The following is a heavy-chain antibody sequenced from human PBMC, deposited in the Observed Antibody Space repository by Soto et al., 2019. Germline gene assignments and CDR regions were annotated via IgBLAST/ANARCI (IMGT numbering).Heavy chain of an antibody. J-gene: IGHJ6*02. CDR1: GFTFSSYS. Sequence: GGSLRLSCAASGFTFSSYSMNWVRQAPGKGLEWVSSISSSGSYIYYADSVKGRFTISRDNAKNSLYLQMNSLKTEDTAVYYCTRPTPLDILTGYSPIRYYYYGMDFWGQGTTVTVSS. CDR2: ISSSGSYI. V-gene: IGHV3-21*03. CDR3: TRPTPLDILTGYSPIRYYYYGMDF. D-gene: IGHD3-9*01.